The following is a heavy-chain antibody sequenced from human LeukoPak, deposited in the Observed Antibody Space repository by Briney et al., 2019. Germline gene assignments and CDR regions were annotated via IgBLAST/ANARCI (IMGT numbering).Heavy chain of an antibody. CDR1: GGSFSGYY. Sequence: PSETLSLTCAVYGGSFSGYYWSWIRRPPGKGLEWIGEINHSGSTNYNPSLKSRVTLSVDTSKNQFSLKLSSVTAADTAVYYCARAPHYDFWSGARFDPWGQGTLVTVSS. J-gene: IGHJ5*02. D-gene: IGHD3-3*01. CDR3: ARAPHYDFWSGARFDP. V-gene: IGHV4-34*01. CDR2: INHSGST.